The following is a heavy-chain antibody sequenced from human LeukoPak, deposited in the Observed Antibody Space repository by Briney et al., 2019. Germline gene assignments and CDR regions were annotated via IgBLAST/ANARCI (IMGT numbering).Heavy chain of an antibody. CDR3: ARGVFRPHQLLSYYYGMDV. CDR2: INPNSGGA. CDR1: GYTFTGYY. V-gene: IGHV1-2*02. D-gene: IGHD2-2*01. Sequence: GASVKVSCKASGYTFTGYYMHWVRQAPGQGLEWMGWINPNSGGANYAQKFQGRVTMTRDTSISTAYMELSRLRSDDTAVYYCARGVFRPHQLLSYYYGMDVWGQGTTVTVSS. J-gene: IGHJ6*02.